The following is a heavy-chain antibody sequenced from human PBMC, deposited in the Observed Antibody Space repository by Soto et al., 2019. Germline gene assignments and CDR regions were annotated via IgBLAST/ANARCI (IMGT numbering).Heavy chain of an antibody. Sequence: LRLSCAASGFTFSNYWMYWVRQAPGKGLVWVSRVNGDGSRTTYADSVKGRFTISRDNAKNTLYLQMNSLRAEDTAVYYCARGPDYYDSSAYYAYSGQGTLVTVSS. D-gene: IGHD3-22*01. V-gene: IGHV3-74*01. J-gene: IGHJ4*02. CDR2: VNGDGSRT. CDR3: ARGPDYYDSSAYYAY. CDR1: GFTFSNYW.